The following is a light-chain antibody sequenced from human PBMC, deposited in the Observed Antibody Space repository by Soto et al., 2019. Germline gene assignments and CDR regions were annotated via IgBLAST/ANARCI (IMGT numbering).Light chain of an antibody. Sequence: SVLTRSPGTLSLSQMAIVAPSVMASQSVSSSYLAWYQQKPGQAPRLLIYDASNRATGIPARFSGSGSGTDFTLTISSLEPEDFAVYCCQQRSNSPLTFGGGTKVDI. CDR1: QSVSSSY. J-gene: IGKJ4*01. CDR2: DAS. V-gene: IGKV3D-20*02. CDR3: QQRSNSPLT.